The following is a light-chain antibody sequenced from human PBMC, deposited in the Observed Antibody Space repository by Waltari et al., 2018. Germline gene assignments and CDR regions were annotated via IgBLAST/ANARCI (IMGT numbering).Light chain of an antibody. CDR2: WAS. V-gene: IGKV4-1*01. CDR3: QQYYSSPDT. J-gene: IGKJ3*01. Sequence: DIVMTQSPDSLAVSLGERATINCKSSQSVFYSGNNRNYLAWYQQKPGQPPKLLIYWASTRESGVPDRCSGSGSGTDFTLTISSLQAEDVAVYYCQQYYSSPDTFGPGTKVDIK. CDR1: QSVFYSGNNRNY.